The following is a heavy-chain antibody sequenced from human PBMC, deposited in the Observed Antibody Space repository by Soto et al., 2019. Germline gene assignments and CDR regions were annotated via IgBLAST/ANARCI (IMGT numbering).Heavy chain of an antibody. J-gene: IGHJ5*02. CDR3: ARASDDFWSGYNFDP. CDR2: INHSGST. V-gene: IGHV4-34*01. Sequence: SETLSLTCAVYGGSFSGYYWSWIRQTPGKGLEWIGEINHSGSTNQNPSLKSRVTILVDTPKNQFSLKLSSVTAADTAVYYCARASDDFWSGYNFDPWGQGTLVTVS. CDR1: GGSFSGYY. D-gene: IGHD3-3*01.